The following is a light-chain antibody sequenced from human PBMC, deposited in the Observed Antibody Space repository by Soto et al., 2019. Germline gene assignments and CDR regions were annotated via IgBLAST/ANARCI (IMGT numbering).Light chain of an antibody. V-gene: IGKV1-33*01. CDR1: QDIRKY. CDR3: QHYDNLPPYT. Sequence: DIQMTQSPTSLSASVGDRVTITCQASQDIRKYLSWYQQKPGSAPKLLIYGASNLETGVPSRFSGSGYGTDFTFTISSLQPEDIATYYCQHYDNLPPYTFGPGTKVAIK. J-gene: IGKJ3*01. CDR2: GAS.